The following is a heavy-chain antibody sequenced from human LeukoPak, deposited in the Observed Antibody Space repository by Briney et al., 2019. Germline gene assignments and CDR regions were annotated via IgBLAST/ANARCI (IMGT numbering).Heavy chain of an antibody. J-gene: IGHJ4*02. Sequence: PGGSLRLSCAASGFTFSSYSMNWVRQAPGKGLEWISYISSSSSTIYYADSVKGRFTISRGNAKNSLYLQMNSLRAEDTALYYCAKDSFCSSIGCYRGFDYWGQGTLVAVSS. CDR2: ISSSSSTI. V-gene: IGHV3-48*01. CDR3: AKDSFCSSIGCYRGFDY. D-gene: IGHD2-2*02. CDR1: GFTFSSYS.